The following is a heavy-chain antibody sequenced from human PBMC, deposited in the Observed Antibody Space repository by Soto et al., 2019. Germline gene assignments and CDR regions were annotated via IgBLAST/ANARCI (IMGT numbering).Heavy chain of an antibody. CDR2: IYYSGTT. D-gene: IGHD4-17*01. CDR3: ARGPTVTYYYYGMDV. Sequence: PSETLSLTCTVSGGSIISYYWSWIRQPPGKGLEWIGYIYYSGTTNYNPSLKSRVTISIDTSKNQFSLKLSSVTAADTAVYYCARGPTVTYYYYGMDVWGQGTTVTVSS. CDR1: GGSIISYY. J-gene: IGHJ6*02. V-gene: IGHV4-59*01.